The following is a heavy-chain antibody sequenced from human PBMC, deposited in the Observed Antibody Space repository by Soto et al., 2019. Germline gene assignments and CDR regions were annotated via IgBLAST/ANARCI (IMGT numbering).Heavy chain of an antibody. CDR3: ARDILSVGPRANDAFDV. CDR2: INPDNGNT. CDR1: GFSFSDNL. V-gene: IGHV1-3*01. D-gene: IGHD2-8*02. J-gene: IGHJ3*01. Sequence: QVQLVQSGAEVRKPGASVNISCRASGFSFSDNLINWVRQAPGQSLEWMGWINPDNGNTRYSQTFKGTVTISRHSFASIAYVEVSDLTSEDTAVYYCARDILSVGPRANDAFDVWGQGTMVTVSS.